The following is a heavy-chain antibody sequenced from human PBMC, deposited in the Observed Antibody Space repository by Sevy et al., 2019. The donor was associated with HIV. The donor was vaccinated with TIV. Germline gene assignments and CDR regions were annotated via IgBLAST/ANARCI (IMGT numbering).Heavy chain of an antibody. V-gene: IGHV3-23*01. CDR2: IYGSGGTT. Sequence: GGSLRLSCKPSGFTFITYAMNWVRQAPGKGLEWVSTIYGSGGTTYYADSVKGRFTISRDNSKNTLYLQMDSLRTEDTAIYYCAGARYDGSGSFDAFYIWGQGTMVAVSS. CDR1: GFTFITYA. CDR3: AGARYDGSGSFDAFYI. D-gene: IGHD3-22*01. J-gene: IGHJ3*02.